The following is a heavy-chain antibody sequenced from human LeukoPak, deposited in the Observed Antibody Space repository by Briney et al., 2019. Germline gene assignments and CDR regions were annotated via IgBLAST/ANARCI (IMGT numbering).Heavy chain of an antibody. V-gene: IGHV3-21*01. J-gene: IGHJ4*02. Sequence: GGSLRLSCAASGFTFSSYSMNWVRQAPGKGLEWVSSITSSGSHIYYEDSVKGRFTISRDNAKNSLYLQMNSLRAEDTAVYYCARDLIYYYDSSGYPIDYWGQGTLVTVSS. CDR3: ARDLIYYYDSSGYPIDY. CDR1: GFTFSSYS. CDR2: ITSSGSHI. D-gene: IGHD3-22*01.